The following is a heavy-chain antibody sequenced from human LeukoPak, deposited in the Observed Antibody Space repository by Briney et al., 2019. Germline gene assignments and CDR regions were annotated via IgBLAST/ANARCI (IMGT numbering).Heavy chain of an antibody. CDR2: IYYSVRT. D-gene: IGHD5-24*01. V-gene: IGHV4-59*11. Sequence: PSETLSLTCSVSGASISSHYWSWIRQPPGKGLEWIGYIYYSVRTNYNPSLKSRVTISVDMPNNQCSLKMRSVTAADTAVYYCARTGDGYNYYTYSYMDVWGKGTTVTVTS. CDR3: ARTGDGYNYYTYSYMDV. J-gene: IGHJ6*03. CDR1: GASISSHY.